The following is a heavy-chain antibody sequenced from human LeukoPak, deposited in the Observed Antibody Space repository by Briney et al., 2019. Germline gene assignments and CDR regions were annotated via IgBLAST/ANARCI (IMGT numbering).Heavy chain of an antibody. CDR3: ARDGYSGYDLTYAFDI. CDR2: IYYSGST. J-gene: IGHJ3*02. V-gene: IGHV4-59*01. Sequence: PSETLSLTRTVSGGSISSYYWSWIRQPPGKGLEWIGYIYYSGSTNYNPSLKSRVTISVDTSKNQFSLKLSSVTAADTAVYYCARDGYSGYDLTYAFDIWGQGTMVTVSS. D-gene: IGHD5-12*01. CDR1: GGSISSYY.